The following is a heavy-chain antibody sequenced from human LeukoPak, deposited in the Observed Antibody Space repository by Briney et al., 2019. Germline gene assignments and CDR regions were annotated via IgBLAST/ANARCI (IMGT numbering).Heavy chain of an antibody. CDR3: AREGFGDWEQLPFEH. D-gene: IGHD1/OR15-1a*01. CDR2: IIPILGMA. V-gene: IGHV1-69*04. Sequence: GALVKVSCKASGGTFSTHPISWVRQAPGQGLEWMGKIIPILGMASYAQRFQGRVTITAEDSTSTAYMDLSSLTSDDTAVYYCAREGFGDWEQLPFEHWGQGTLVSVSS. J-gene: IGHJ4*02. CDR1: GGTFSTHP.